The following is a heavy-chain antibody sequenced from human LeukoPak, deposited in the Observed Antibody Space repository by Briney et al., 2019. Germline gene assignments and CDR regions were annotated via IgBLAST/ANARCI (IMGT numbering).Heavy chain of an antibody. V-gene: IGHV4-34*01. CDR1: GGSFSGYY. CDR2: INHSGST. CDR3: ARVVWYYDILTGRYYYYGMDV. J-gene: IGHJ6*02. D-gene: IGHD3-9*01. Sequence: SETLSLTCAVYGGSFSGYYWSWIRQPPGKGLEWIGEINHSGSTNYNPSLKSRVTISVDTSKNQFSLKLSSVTAADTAVYYCARVVWYYDILTGRYYYYGMDVWGQGTTVTVSS.